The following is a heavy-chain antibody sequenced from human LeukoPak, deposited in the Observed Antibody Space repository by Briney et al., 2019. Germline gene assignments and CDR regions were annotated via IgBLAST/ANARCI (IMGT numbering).Heavy chain of an antibody. CDR1: GGSFSGYY. CDR2: INHSGST. V-gene: IGHV4-34*01. CDR3: ARSRYCGGDCYSYDAFDI. D-gene: IGHD2-21*02. J-gene: IGHJ3*02. Sequence: LETLSLTCAVYGGSFSGYYWSWIRQPPGKGLEWIGKINHSGSTNYNPSLKSRVTISVDTSKNQFSLKLSSVTAADTAVYYCARSRYCGGDCYSYDAFDIWGQGTMVTVSS.